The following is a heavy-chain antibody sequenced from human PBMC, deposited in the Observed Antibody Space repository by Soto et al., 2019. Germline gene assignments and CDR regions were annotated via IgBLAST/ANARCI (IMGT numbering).Heavy chain of an antibody. J-gene: IGHJ5*02. CDR1: GGSVSSGDYY. V-gene: IGHV4-61*08. D-gene: IGHD5-18*01. CDR2: VYYGGST. CDR3: ARIPVDTCMIYWFDP. Sequence: QVQLQESGPGLVRPSETLSLTCTVSGGSVSSGDYYWTWIRQPPGKGLEWIGYVYYGGSTNYNPSLKSRVSISVETAKNQFSLRLSSVTAADTAVYYCARIPVDTCMIYWFDPWGQGILVTVSS.